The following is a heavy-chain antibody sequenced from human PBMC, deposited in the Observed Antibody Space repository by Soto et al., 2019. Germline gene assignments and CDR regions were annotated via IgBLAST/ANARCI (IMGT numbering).Heavy chain of an antibody. CDR2: ISGSGGST. Sequence: GGSLRLSCAASGFTFSSYAMSWVRQAPGKGLEWVSAISGSGGSTYYADSVKGRFTISRDNSKNTLYLQMNSLRAEDTAVYYCAKAPRGSSGSYLGQRDYWGQGTLVTVSS. CDR3: AKAPRGSSGSYLGQRDY. V-gene: IGHV3-23*01. D-gene: IGHD3-10*01. CDR1: GFTFSSYA. J-gene: IGHJ4*02.